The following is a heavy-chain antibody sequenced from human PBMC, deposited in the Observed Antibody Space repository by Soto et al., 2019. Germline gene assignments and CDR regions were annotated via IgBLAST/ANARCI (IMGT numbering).Heavy chain of an antibody. V-gene: IGHV4-59*08. Sequence: QVQLQESGPGLVKPSETLSLSCTVSGGSISSYYWSWFRQSPGKRMEWIGYVHNSWGSSYNPSLQSRFAISPDTSKSQLSLKVTSVTATDTAVYYCARQGFGPLHGLVDVWGQGTTVTVSS. CDR2: VHNSWGS. CDR1: GGSISSYY. J-gene: IGHJ6*02. CDR3: ARQGFGPLHGLVDV. D-gene: IGHD3-10*01.